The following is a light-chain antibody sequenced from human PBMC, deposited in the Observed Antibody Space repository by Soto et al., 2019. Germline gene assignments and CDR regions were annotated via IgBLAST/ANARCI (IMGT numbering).Light chain of an antibody. CDR3: QQYGTSTWT. V-gene: IGKV3-20*01. J-gene: IGKJ1*01. Sequence: EIVLTQSPDTLSLTPGERATLYCGASQSVDSSYVAWYQQKPGQAPRLLIYGASSRATGIPDRFSGSGSGTDFTLTISRLEPEDFAVYYCQQYGTSTWTFGQGTKVDI. CDR2: GAS. CDR1: QSVDSSY.